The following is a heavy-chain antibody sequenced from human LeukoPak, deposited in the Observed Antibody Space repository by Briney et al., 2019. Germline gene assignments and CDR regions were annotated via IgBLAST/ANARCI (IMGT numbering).Heavy chain of an antibody. CDR3: TRDLDCSSTSCPSGWFDP. D-gene: IGHD2-2*01. CDR1: GFTFSSYS. J-gene: IGHJ5*02. CDR2: IRSKAYGGTT. Sequence: PGGSLRLSCAASGFTFSSYSMNWVRQAPGKGLEWVGFIRSKAYGGTTEYAASVKGRFTISRDDSKSIAYLQMNSLKTEDTAVYYCTRDLDCSSTSCPSGWFDPWGQGTLVTVSS. V-gene: IGHV3-49*04.